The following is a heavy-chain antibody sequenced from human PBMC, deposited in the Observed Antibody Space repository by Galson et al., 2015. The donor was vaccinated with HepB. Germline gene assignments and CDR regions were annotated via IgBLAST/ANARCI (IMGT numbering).Heavy chain of an antibody. Sequence: SLRLSCAASGFTFSSYGMHWVRQAPGKGLEWVSVISCDGSNKYYADSVKGRFTISRDNSKNTLYLQMNSLRAEDTAVYYCAKGASRYSSTGDYLGQGSLVSV. CDR3: AKGASRYSSTGDY. D-gene: IGHD6-13*01. V-gene: IGHV3-30*18. J-gene: IGHJ4*02. CDR1: GFTFSSYG. CDR2: ISCDGSNK.